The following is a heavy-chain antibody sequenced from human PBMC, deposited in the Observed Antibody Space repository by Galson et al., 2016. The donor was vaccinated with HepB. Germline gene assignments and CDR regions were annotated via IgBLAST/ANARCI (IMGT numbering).Heavy chain of an antibody. V-gene: IGHV5-51*01. Sequence: QSGAEVKKPGESLKISCKGSGSSFTSYWIDWVRQMPGKGLEWMGIIYPGDSDTRYSPSFQGQVTISADKSINTAYLQWSSLKASDTAMYYCARHRRYCTNGVCYPGAFDICGQGTMVTVSS. CDR1: GSSFTSYW. J-gene: IGHJ3*02. CDR2: IYPGDSDT. D-gene: IGHD2-8*01. CDR3: ARHRRYCTNGVCYPGAFDI.